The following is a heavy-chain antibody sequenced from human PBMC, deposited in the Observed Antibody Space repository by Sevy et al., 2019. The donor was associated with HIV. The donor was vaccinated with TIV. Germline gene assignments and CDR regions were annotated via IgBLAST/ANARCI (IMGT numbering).Heavy chain of an antibody. CDR3: ARGNDGWDY. J-gene: IGHJ4*02. CDR2: INQDGSEK. CDR1: GFNFNSHW. Sequence: GRSLRLSCTASGFNFNSHWMIWVRQAPGKGLEWVANINQDGSEKYYVDSVKGRFTISRDNAKNSLYLQMNSLRGEDTAIYYCARGNDGWDYWGQGTLVTVSS. D-gene: IGHD6-19*01. V-gene: IGHV3-7*01.